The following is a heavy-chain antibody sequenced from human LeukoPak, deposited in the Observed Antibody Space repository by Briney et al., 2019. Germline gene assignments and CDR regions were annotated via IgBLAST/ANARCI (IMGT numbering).Heavy chain of an antibody. CDR2: IYYTET. D-gene: IGHD3-22*01. CDR3: ARRRVVVVNQWFDY. V-gene: IGHV4-59*02. J-gene: IGHJ4*02. Sequence: SETLSLTCTVSGGSVSNYYWSWIRQSPGKGLEWIGYIYYTETSYNPSLKSRVTISADTSKNQFSLKLSSVTAADTAVYYCARRRVVVVNQWFDYWGQGTLVTVSS. CDR1: GGSVSNYY.